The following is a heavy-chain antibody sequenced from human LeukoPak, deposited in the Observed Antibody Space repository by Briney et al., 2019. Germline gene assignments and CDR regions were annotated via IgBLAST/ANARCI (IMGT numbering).Heavy chain of an antibody. D-gene: IGHD6-19*01. V-gene: IGHV1-2*02. J-gene: IGHJ4*02. CDR1: VYTFTGYY. CDR3: AREYSSGWLLG. Sequence: ASVKVSCKASVYTFTGYYMHWVRQAPGQGLEWMGWINPNSGGTNYAQKFQGRVTMTRDTSTSTAYMELSRLRSDDTAVYYCAREYSSGWLLGWGQGTLVTVSS. CDR2: INPNSGGT.